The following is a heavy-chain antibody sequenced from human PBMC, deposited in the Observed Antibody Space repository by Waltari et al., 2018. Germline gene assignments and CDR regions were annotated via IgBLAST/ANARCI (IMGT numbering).Heavy chain of an antibody. CDR1: GASISNSNW. CDR3: AKAGRNTVTEGYFDY. D-gene: IGHD4-17*01. CDR2: IYHYGSA. J-gene: IGHJ4*02. V-gene: IGHV4-4*02. Sequence: QVQLQESGPGLVKPSGTLSLTCTVSGASISNSNWWSWVRQPPGKGLEWIGEIYHYGSANYNPSLKSRVTISVEKSKNQFSLKVNSVTAADTAVYFCAKAGRNTVTEGYFDYWGQGTLVTVSS.